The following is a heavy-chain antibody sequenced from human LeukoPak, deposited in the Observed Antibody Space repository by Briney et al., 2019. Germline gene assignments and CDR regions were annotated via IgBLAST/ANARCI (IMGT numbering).Heavy chain of an antibody. CDR1: GGSISNYY. D-gene: IGHD3-9*01. CDR3: AGRVGRYFDWSVDY. Sequence: SETLSLTCTVSGGSISNYYWSWIRQPPGKGLEWIGYIYYSGSTNYNPSLKSRVTMSVDTSKNQFSLKLSSVTAADTAVYYCAGRVGRYFDWSVDYWGQGTLVTVSS. CDR2: IYYSGST. J-gene: IGHJ4*02. V-gene: IGHV4-59*01.